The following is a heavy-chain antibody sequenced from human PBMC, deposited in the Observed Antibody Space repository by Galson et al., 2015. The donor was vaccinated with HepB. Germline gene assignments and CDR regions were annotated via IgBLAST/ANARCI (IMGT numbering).Heavy chain of an antibody. CDR2: INSDGSYT. Sequence: QVPGKGLVWVARINSDGSYTTYADSVNGRFTISRDNAKNTLYLQMNSPRAEDTALYYCARTRGAAAGIFDYWGQGTLVTVSS. J-gene: IGHJ4*02. D-gene: IGHD6-13*01. CDR3: ARTRGAAAGIFDY. V-gene: IGHV3-74*01.